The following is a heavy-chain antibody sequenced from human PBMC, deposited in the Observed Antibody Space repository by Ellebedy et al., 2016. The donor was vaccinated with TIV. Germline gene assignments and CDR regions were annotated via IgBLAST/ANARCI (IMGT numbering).Heavy chain of an antibody. V-gene: IGHV4-59*01. D-gene: IGHD3-16*01. CDR1: GGSISSYY. J-gene: IGHJ4*02. CDR2: IHYSGST. Sequence: MPSETLSLTCTVSGGSISSYYWSWIRQPPGKGLGWIGYIHYSGSTNSNPSLKSRVTISVDTSKNQFFLNLRSVTAADTAVYYCASTEVFYDYVWGSLDYWGQGTLVTVSS. CDR3: ASTEVFYDYVWGSLDY.